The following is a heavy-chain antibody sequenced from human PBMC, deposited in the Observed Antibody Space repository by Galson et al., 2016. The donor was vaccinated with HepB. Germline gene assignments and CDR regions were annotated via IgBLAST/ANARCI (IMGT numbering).Heavy chain of an antibody. CDR3: AKYGDEAGWNFHH. D-gene: IGHD6-19*01. J-gene: IGHJ1*01. V-gene: IGHV3-7*03. CDR2: IKEDGSKT. CDR1: GFTFSRFW. Sequence: LRLSCAASGFTFSRFWMNWVRQAPGKGLEWVASIKEDGSKTFYVDSVKGRFTMSRDNVEESISLQMNSLRAEDTAVYYCAKYGDEAGWNFHHWGQGTLVTVSS.